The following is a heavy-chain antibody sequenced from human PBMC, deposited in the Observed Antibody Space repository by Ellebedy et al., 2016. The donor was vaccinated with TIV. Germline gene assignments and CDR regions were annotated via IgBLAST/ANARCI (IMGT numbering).Heavy chain of an antibody. CDR2: ISSSSSTI. D-gene: IGHD6-6*01. J-gene: IGHJ6*02. V-gene: IGHV3-48*02. CDR3: ARVDDSSSPLFYYYYGMDV. Sequence: GGSLRLSCAASGFTFSSYSMNWVRQAPGKGLEWVSYISSSSSTIYYADSVKGRFTISRDNAKNSLYLQMNSLRDEDTAVYYCARVDDSSSPLFYYYYGMDVWGQGTTVTVSS. CDR1: GFTFSSYS.